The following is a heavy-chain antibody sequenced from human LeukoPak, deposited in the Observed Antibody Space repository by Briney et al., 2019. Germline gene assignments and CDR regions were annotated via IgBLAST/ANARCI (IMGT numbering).Heavy chain of an antibody. J-gene: IGHJ4*02. CDR2: ISSSGSTI. V-gene: IGHV3-11*01. CDR3: ARRRYNWNAIDY. D-gene: IGHD1-20*01. Sequence: GGSLRLSCAASGFTFSDFYMSWIRQAPGKGLEWVSYISSSGSTIYYADSVKGRFTISRDNAKNSLYLQMNSLRAEDTAVYYCARRRYNWNAIDYWGQGTLVTVTS. CDR1: GFTFSDFY.